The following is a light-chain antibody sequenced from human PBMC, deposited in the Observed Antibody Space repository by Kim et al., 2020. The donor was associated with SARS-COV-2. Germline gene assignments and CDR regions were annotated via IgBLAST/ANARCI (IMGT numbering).Light chain of an antibody. CDR2: GAS. V-gene: IGKV3-15*01. CDR3: QQYNDWPLT. CDR1: QSVSSN. Sequence: VTPGERATLSCRASQSVSSNLAWYQQKPGQAPRLLIYGASTRATGIPARFSGSGSGTEFTLTISSLQSEDFAVYYCQQYNDWPLTFGGGTKVDIK. J-gene: IGKJ4*01.